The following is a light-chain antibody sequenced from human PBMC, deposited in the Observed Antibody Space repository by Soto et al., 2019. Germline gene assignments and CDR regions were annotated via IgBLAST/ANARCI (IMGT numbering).Light chain of an antibody. CDR3: QRATRFPLT. CDR2: AAS. Sequence: DIQMTQSPSSLSASVGDRVTITCRASQSISSYLNWYQQKPGKAPKLLIYAASTLQTGVPSRFSGGGSATDFTLTISSLQPEDCATSCSQRATRFPLTGGGGTKVDI. J-gene: IGKJ4*01. CDR1: QSISSY. V-gene: IGKV1-39*01.